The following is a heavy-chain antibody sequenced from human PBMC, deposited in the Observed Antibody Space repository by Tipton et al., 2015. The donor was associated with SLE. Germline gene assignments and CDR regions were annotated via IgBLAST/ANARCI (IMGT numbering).Heavy chain of an antibody. CDR1: GASISSGAIY. V-gene: IGHV4-31*03. Sequence: TLSLTCSVSGASISSGAIYWSWFRHHPGKGLEWIGYISYSGGTYYNPTLKSRVTLSVDTSKNQFSLKLSSVTAADTAIYYCARDAGLVGTGATPLGYWGQGTLVSVSS. D-gene: IGHD5-24*01. CDR3: ARDAGLVGTGATPLGY. J-gene: IGHJ4*02. CDR2: ISYSGGT.